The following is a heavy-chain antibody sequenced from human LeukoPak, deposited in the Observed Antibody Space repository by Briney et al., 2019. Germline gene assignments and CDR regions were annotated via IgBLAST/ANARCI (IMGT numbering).Heavy chain of an antibody. Sequence: SETLSLTCAVYGGSFSGYYWSWIRQPPGKGLEWIGEINHSGSTNYNPSLKSRVTISVDTSKNQFSLKLSSVTAADTAVYYCARATRIVVVPAATPFDYGGQGTLVTVSS. CDR2: INHSGST. J-gene: IGHJ4*02. D-gene: IGHD2-2*01. CDR3: ARATRIVVVPAATPFDY. CDR1: GGSFSGYY. V-gene: IGHV4-34*01.